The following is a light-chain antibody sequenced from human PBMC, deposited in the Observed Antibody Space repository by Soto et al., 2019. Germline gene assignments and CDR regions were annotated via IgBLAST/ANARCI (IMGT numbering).Light chain of an antibody. V-gene: IGLV2-14*01. CDR2: EVT. J-gene: IGLJ1*01. Sequence: QSALTQPDSVSGSPGQSITISCTGTSSDVGGYNYVSWYQQHPGKAPKLMIYEVTNRPSGVSNRFSGSKSGNTASLTISGLQAEDEADYYCGSYSSSTTPFVFGSGTKVTVL. CDR1: SSDVGGYNY. CDR3: GSYSSSTTPFV.